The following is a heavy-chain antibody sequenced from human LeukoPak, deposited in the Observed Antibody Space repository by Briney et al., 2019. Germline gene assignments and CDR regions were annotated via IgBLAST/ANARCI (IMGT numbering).Heavy chain of an antibody. CDR3: AKARGSSYTFDY. CDR2: ISGSGGST. Sequence: GGSLRLSCAASGFTFSSYAMSWVRQAPGKGLEWDSAISGSGGSTYYADSVKGRFTISRDNSKNTLWLQMNSPRAEDTAVYYCAKARGSSYTFDYWGQGTLVTFSS. CDR1: GFTFSSYA. D-gene: IGHD1-14*01. J-gene: IGHJ4*02. V-gene: IGHV3-23*01.